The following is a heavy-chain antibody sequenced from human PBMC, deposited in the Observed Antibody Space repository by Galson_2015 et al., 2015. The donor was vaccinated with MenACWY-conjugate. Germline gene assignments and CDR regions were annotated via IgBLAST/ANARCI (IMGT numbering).Heavy chain of an antibody. CDR3: ARMHIVVDATDAFDI. D-gene: IGHD3-22*01. CDR1: GFSLSTYEMC. V-gene: IGHV2-70*11. CDR2: IDWRDNK. J-gene: IGHJ3*02. Sequence: PALVKPTQTLTLTCTFSGFSLSTYEMCIYWVRQPPGKALEWLARIDWRDNKYYTTYLKTRLTISKDTSTNQVVLTMTNVDPVDTATYYCARMHIVVDATDAFDIWGQGTMVTVSS.